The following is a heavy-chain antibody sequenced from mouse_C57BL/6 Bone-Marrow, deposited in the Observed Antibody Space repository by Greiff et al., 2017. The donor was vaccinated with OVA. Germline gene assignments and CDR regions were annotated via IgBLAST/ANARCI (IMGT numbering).Heavy chain of an antibody. CDR2: ILPSIGRT. CDR3: ARPVTTVARYFDV. CDR1: DSEVFPIAY. J-gene: IGHJ1*03. V-gene: IGHV15-2*01. D-gene: IGHD1-1*01. Sequence: QVQLKQSGSELRSPGSSVKLSCKDFDSEVFPIAYMSWVRQKPGHGFEWIGGILPSIGRTIYGEKFEDKATLDADTLSNTAYLELNSLTSEDSAIYDCARPVTTVARYFDVWGTGTTVTVSS.